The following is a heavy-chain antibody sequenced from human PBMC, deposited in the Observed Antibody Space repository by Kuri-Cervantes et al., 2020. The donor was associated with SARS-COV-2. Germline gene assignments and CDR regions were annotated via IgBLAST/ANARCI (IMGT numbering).Heavy chain of an antibody. V-gene: IGHV4-61*09. CDR1: GGSISSGSYY. Sequence: SETLSLTCTVSGGSISSGSYYWSWIRQPAGKGLEWIGYIYTSGSTNYNPSLKSRVTISVDTSKNQFSLKLSSVTAADTAVYYCARDGILWFGELFGDAFDIWGQGTMVTVSS. J-gene: IGHJ3*02. D-gene: IGHD3-10*01. CDR2: IYTSGST. CDR3: ARDGILWFGELFGDAFDI.